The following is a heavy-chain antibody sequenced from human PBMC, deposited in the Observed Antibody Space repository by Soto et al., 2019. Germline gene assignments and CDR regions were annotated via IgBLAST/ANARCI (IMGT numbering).Heavy chain of an antibody. CDR3: ASAVTTTHYNICPGYSFFPAFDI. Sequence: ASVKVSCKASGYTFTSYDINWVRQATGQGLEWMGWMNPNSGNTGYAQKFQGRVTMTRNTSISTAYMELSSLRSEDTAVYFCASAVTTTHYNICPGYSFFPAFDIW. CDR2: MNPNSGNT. D-gene: IGHD3-9*01. CDR1: GYTFTSYD. V-gene: IGHV1-8*01. J-gene: IGHJ3*02.